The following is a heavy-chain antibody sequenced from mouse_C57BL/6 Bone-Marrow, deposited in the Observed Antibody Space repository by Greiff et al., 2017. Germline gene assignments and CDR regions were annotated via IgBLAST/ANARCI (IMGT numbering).Heavy chain of an antibody. CDR1: GYTFTSYW. Sequence: QVQLQQPGAELAKPGASVKLSCKASGYTFTSYWMHWVKQRPGQGLAWIGYINPSSGYTKYNQKFKDKATLTADKSSSTAYMQLSSLTYEDSAVYYCAENDYDGAWFAYWGQGTLVTVSA. D-gene: IGHD2-4*01. CDR3: AENDYDGAWFAY. CDR2: INPSSGYT. J-gene: IGHJ3*01. V-gene: IGHV1-7*01.